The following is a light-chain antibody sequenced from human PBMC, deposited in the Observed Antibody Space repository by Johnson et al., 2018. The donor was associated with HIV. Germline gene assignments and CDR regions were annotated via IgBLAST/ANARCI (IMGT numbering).Light chain of an antibody. Sequence: QSVLTQPPSVSAAPGQKVTISCSGSSYNIGNNYVSWYQQLPGTAPKLLIYDNNKRPSGIPDRFSGSKSGTSATLGITGLQTGDEADYYCGTWHRSLNGYVFGSGTKVTVL. CDR1: SYNIGNNY. J-gene: IGLJ1*01. V-gene: IGLV1-51*01. CDR2: DNN. CDR3: GTWHRSLNGYV.